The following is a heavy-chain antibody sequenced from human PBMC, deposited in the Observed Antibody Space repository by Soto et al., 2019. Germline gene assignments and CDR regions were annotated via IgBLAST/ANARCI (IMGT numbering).Heavy chain of an antibody. CDR2: IVVGSGNT. V-gene: IGHV1-58*01. D-gene: IGHD2-2*03. CDR3: AADMDYYYYGMDV. J-gene: IGHJ6*02. CDR1: GFTFTSAA. Sequence: SVKVSCKASGFTFTSAAVQWVRQARGQRLEWIGWIVVGSGNTNYAQKFQERVTITRDMSTSTAYMELSSLRSEDTAVYYCAADMDYYYYGMDVWGQGTTVTVSS.